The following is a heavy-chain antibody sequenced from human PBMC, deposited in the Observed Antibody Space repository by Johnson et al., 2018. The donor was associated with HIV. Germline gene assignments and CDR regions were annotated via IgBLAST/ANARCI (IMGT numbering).Heavy chain of an antibody. CDR1: GFTVSSNY. Sequence: VQLVESVGGLIQPGGSLRLSCAASGFTVSSNYMSWVRQAPGKGLEWVSVIYSGGSTYYADSVKGRFTISRDNSKNTLHLQMSSLRPEDTAVYYCARVRVGAFDIWGQGTMVTVSS. J-gene: IGHJ3*02. V-gene: IGHV3-66*03. CDR2: IYSGGST. CDR3: ARVRVGAFDI. D-gene: IGHD1-26*01.